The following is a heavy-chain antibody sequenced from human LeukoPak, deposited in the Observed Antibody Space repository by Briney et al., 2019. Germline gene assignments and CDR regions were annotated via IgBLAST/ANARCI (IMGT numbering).Heavy chain of an antibody. Sequence: PSGTLSLTCAVYGGSFSGYYWSWIRQPPGKGLEWIGEINHSGSTNYNPSLKSRVTISVDTSKNQFSLKLSSVTAADTAVYYCASMVRGPYGMDVWGQGTTVTVSS. V-gene: IGHV4-34*01. CDR1: GGSFSGYY. CDR2: INHSGST. J-gene: IGHJ6*02. CDR3: ASMVRGPYGMDV. D-gene: IGHD3-10*01.